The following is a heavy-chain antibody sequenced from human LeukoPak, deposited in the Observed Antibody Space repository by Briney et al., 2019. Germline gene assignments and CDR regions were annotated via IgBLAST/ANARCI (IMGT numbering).Heavy chain of an antibody. V-gene: IGHV3-53*01. J-gene: IGHJ4*02. CDR1: GFTVYSNY. CDR2: VFAVGNK. Sequence: GGSLRLSCAASGFTVYSNYLSWVRQAPGEGLGWVLFVFAVGNKYSEASGRGRFTFSRDFSKTPVFLHMNSWRAEDRAMYYCARGDDSGYYDYFDYWGQGALVTVSS. CDR3: ARGDDSGYYDYFDY. D-gene: IGHD3-22*01.